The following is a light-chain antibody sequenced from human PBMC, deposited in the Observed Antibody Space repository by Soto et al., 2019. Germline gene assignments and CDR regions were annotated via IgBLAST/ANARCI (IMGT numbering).Light chain of an antibody. CDR2: DAS. V-gene: IGKV1-5*01. CDR1: QTISIW. J-gene: IGKJ1*01. CDR3: QQYNTYHRT. Sequence: DIQMTQSPSTLSASVGDRVTITCRASQTISIWLAWYQQKPGKAPNLLIYDASTLESGVPSRFSGSGSGTEFTLTISSLQPDDSATYYCQQYNTYHRTFGQGTKVDIK.